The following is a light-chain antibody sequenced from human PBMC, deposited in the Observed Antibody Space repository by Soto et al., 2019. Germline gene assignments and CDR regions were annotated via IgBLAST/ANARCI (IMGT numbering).Light chain of an antibody. V-gene: IGKV1-39*01. CDR1: QAILTY. J-gene: IGKJ4*01. CDR3: HQTFSPDVS. CDR2: GAS. Sequence: DIHLTQAPSSLSAAVGDRVTITCRASQAILTYLNWLQQKAGKAPEVWSYGASGLRSGVPSRFTGSGSATDSTLTITSLQRKDAGTYFYHQTFSPDVSFGGGTKVDVK.